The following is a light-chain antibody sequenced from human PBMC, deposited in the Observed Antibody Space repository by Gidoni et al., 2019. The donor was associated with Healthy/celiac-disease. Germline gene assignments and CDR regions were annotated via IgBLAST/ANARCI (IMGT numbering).Light chain of an antibody. Sequence: EIVLTQSPGTLSLSPGERATLSCRASQRVSSSYLAWYQQKPGQAPRLLIYGASSRATGIPDRFSGSGSGTDFTLTISRLEPEDFAVYYCQQYGSPGITFGPGTKVDIK. CDR1: QRVSSSY. CDR3: QQYGSPGIT. CDR2: GAS. J-gene: IGKJ3*01. V-gene: IGKV3-20*01.